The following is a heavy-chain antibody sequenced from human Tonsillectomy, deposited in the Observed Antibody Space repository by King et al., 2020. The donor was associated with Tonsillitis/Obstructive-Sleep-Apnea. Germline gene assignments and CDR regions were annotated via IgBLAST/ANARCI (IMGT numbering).Heavy chain of an antibody. CDR3: ARDCSYDWVCAYYFDY. J-gene: IGHJ4*02. Sequence: VQLVESGGGVVQPGRSLRLSCAASGFVFSGCGMHWVRQAPGKGLEWVAVTWYDGSKKEYADSVKGRFTISRDNSKNTLYLEMNSLRAEDTAVYYCARDCSYDWVCAYYFDYWVQGTLVTVAS. D-gene: IGHD5-12*01. CDR2: TWYDGSKK. CDR1: GFVFSGCG. V-gene: IGHV3-33*01.